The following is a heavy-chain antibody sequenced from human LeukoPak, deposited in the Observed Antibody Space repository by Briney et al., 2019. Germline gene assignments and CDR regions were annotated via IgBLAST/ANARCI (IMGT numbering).Heavy chain of an antibody. J-gene: IGHJ4*02. CDR2: ISDIGSI. CDR1: GGSISSYY. V-gene: IGHV4-59*08. D-gene: IGHD2/OR15-2a*01. Sequence: LETLSLTCTVSGGSISSYYWSWIRQPPGKRLEWIAYISDIGSINYNPSLKSRVTISLDTSKNQFSLKLSSVTAADTAVYDCAGHHPRNTVDFWGQGTLVTVSS. CDR3: AGHHPRNTVDF.